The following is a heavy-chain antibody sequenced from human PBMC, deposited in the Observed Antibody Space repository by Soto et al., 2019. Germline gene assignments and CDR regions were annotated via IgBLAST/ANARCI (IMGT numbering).Heavy chain of an antibody. Sequence: PGGSLRLSCAASGFTFSSYAMSWVRQAPGKGLEWVSAISGSGGSTYYADSVKGRFTISRDNSKNTLYLQMNSLRAEDTAVYYCAKEGWGGSGSYYPATYYYYYGMDVWGQGTPVTVSS. CDR3: AKEGWGGSGSYYPATYYYYYGMDV. J-gene: IGHJ6*02. V-gene: IGHV3-23*01. D-gene: IGHD3-10*01. CDR1: GFTFSSYA. CDR2: ISGSGGST.